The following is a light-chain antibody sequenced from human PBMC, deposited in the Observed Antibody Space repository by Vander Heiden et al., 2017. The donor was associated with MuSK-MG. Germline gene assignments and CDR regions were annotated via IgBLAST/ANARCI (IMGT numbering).Light chain of an antibody. J-gene: IGKJ3*01. CDR1: QSVGSS. CDR3: QHRSNWPPKGPFT. V-gene: IGKV3-11*01. CDR2: DAS. Sequence: EVVLTQPPATLSLSTGARVQLPCRASQSVGSSVAWYLQKSDHAPRLLIRDASYSATGVPARFSGSVSGTDFALTISGLEPDVFSVYYCQHRSNWPPKGPFTFGPGTTLDIK.